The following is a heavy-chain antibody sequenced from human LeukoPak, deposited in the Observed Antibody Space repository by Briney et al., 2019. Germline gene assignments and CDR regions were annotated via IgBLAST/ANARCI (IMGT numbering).Heavy chain of an antibody. CDR1: GFTLDDYG. J-gene: IGHJ4*02. D-gene: IGHD3-16*01. V-gene: IGHV3-20*04. CDR2: INWNGGST. Sequence: GGSLRLSCAASGFTLDDYGMSWVRQAPGKGLEWVSGINWNGGSTGYADSVKGRFTISRDNAKNSLYLQMNSLRAEDTALYYCARERIMITFGGVTTMGGPDYWGQGTLVTVSS. CDR3: ARERIMITFGGVTTMGGPDY.